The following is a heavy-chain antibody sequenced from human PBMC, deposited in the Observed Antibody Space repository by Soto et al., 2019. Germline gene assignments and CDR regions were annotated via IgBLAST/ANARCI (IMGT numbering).Heavy chain of an antibody. V-gene: IGHV3-74*01. CDR2: INSDGSST. J-gene: IGHJ5*02. CDR1: GITFSSYW. CDR3: AXXXXXXXXXXGXXP. Sequence: SLRLSCAASGITFSSYWMHWVRQAPGKGLVWVSRINSDGSSTNYADSVEGRFTISRDNAKNTLYLQMNSLRVEDTAVYYCAXXXXXXXXXXGXXPWGQGTLVTVSS.